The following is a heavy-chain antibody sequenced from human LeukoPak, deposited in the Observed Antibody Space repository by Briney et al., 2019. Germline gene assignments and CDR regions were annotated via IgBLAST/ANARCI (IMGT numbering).Heavy chain of an antibody. CDR3: AGLVGSVGATYYYYYYMDV. Sequence: MTSQTLSLTCTVSGGSISSGSYSWSWIRQPAGKGLEWIGRIYTSGSTNYNPSLKSRVTMSVDTSKNQFSLKLSSVTAADTAVYYCAGLVGSVGATYYYYYYMDVWGKGTTVTVSS. V-gene: IGHV4-61*02. CDR1: GGSISSGSYS. D-gene: IGHD1-26*01. CDR2: IYTSGST. J-gene: IGHJ6*03.